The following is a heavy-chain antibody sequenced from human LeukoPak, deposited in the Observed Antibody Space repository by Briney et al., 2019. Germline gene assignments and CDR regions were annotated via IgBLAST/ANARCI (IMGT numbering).Heavy chain of an antibody. V-gene: IGHV1-18*01. CDR2: INPYNGNT. CDR1: GYTFSNYG. D-gene: IGHD3-22*01. J-gene: IGHJ4*02. CDR3: ARSHSSSLRAPFGY. Sequence: ASVKVSCKASGYTFSNYGIIWVRQAPGKGLEWMGWINPYNGNTNFGQKVQGRLTMTTDTTTRTAYMELRNLRSDATAVYYCARSHSSSLRAPFGYWGQGTLVTVSS.